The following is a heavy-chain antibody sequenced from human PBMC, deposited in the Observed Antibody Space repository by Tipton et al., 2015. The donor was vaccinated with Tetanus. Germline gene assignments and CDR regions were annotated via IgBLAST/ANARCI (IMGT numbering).Heavy chain of an antibody. CDR3: ARIGWPQQNKPAFDI. D-gene: IGHD6-19*01. J-gene: IGHJ3*02. Sequence: TLSLTCSVSGGSISSYYWTWIRQPPGRGLERIGFVHYSGRTNYSPSLRSRVSLSVDTSKNQFSLNLSSVTAADTAVYYCARIGWPQQNKPAFDIWGQGTVVTVSS. CDR1: GGSISSYY. V-gene: IGHV4-59*01. CDR2: VHYSGRT.